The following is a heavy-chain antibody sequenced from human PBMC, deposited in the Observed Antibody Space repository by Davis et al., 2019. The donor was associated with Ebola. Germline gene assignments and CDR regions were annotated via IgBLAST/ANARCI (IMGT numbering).Heavy chain of an antibody. CDR3: AKDVNDYGVISGWFDP. CDR2: ITGTGAST. V-gene: IGHV3-23*01. D-gene: IGHD3-16*01. Sequence: GGSLRLSCAASGFTFSSYAMSWVRQAPGKGLEWVSAITGTGASTYYADSVKGRFTISRDKSKNTLYLQMNRLRAEDTAVYYCAKDVNDYGVISGWFDPWGQGTLVTVSS. CDR1: GFTFSSYA. J-gene: IGHJ5*02.